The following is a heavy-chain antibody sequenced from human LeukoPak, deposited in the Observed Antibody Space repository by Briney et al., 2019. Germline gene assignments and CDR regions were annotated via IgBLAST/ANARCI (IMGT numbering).Heavy chain of an antibody. CDR3: ARDRVIQLGYHYYMDV. D-gene: IGHD5-18*01. CDR2: ISSSSSYI. CDR1: GFTFSSYS. J-gene: IGHJ6*03. V-gene: IGHV3-21*01. Sequence: PGGSLRLSCAASGFTFSSYSMNWVRQAPGKGLEWVSSISSSSSYIYYADSVKGRFTISRDNAKNSLYLQMNSLRAEDTAVYYCARDRVIQLGYHYYMDVWGKGTTVTISS.